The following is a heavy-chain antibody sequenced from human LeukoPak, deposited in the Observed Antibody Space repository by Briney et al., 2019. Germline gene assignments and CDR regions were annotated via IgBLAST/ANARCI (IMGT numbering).Heavy chain of an antibody. V-gene: IGHV5-51*01. CDR3: ARHYSSAWFGY. J-gene: IGHJ4*02. CDR1: GYGFTSYW. Sequence: GESLKISCKDSGYGFTSYWIAWVRQMPGKGLEWLGNINPVNSDTTYSPSFQGQVTISVDKSISTAYLQLSSLKASDTAMYYCARHYSSAWFGYWGQGSPVTVSS. D-gene: IGHD6-25*01. CDR2: INPVNSDT.